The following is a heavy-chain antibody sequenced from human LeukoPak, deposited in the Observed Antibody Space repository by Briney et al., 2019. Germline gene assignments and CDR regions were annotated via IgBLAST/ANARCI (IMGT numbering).Heavy chain of an antibody. CDR1: GFTFSSYW. D-gene: IGHD2/OR15-2a*01. J-gene: IGHJ4*02. CDR3: ASQISEAL. CDR2: IKEDGSEK. Sequence: GGSLRLSCAASGFTFSSYWMSWVRQAPGKGLEWVATIKEDGSEKYYVDSVKGRFTISRDNAKNSLYLQMNSLRAEDTAIYYCASQISEALWGQGTLVTVSS. V-gene: IGHV3-7*01.